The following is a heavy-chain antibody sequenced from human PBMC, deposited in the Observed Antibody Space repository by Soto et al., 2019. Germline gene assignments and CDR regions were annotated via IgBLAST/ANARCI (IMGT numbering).Heavy chain of an antibody. CDR3: ARAREWFDP. CDR2: ISSSSSYT. CDR1: GFTFSDYY. J-gene: IGHJ5*02. V-gene: IGHV3-11*06. Sequence: PGGSLRLSCAASGFTFSDYYMSWIRQAPGKGLEWVSYISSSSSYTNYADSVKGRFTISRDNAKNSPYLQMNSLRAEDTAVYYCARAREWFDPWGQGTLVTVSS.